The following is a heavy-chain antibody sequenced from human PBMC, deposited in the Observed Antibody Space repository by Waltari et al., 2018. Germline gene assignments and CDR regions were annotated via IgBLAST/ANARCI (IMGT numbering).Heavy chain of an antibody. J-gene: IGHJ2*01. V-gene: IGHV4-59*01. CDR1: GGSISSSY. Sequence: QVQLQESGPGLVKPSETLSLTCTVSGGSISSSYWSWIRQPPGKGLEWIGYIYYSGSTNYNPSLKSRVTISVDTSKNQFSLKLSSVTAADTAVYYCARVPWYYDSSGYPRGLRYFDLWGRGTLVTVSS. CDR2: IYYSGST. CDR3: ARVPWYYDSSGYPRGLRYFDL. D-gene: IGHD3-22*01.